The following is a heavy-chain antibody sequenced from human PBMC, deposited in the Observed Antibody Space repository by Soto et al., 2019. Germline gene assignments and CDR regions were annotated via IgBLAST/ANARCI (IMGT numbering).Heavy chain of an antibody. D-gene: IGHD6-13*01. V-gene: IGHV3-23*01. CDR1: GFTFSNYA. CDR3: AKSGCVLSWKIAAAGIDCWFDS. CDR2: ISGSGDST. Sequence: GGSLRLSCAASGFTFSNYAMNWVRQAPGKGLEWVAAISGSGDSTFFADSVKGRFTISRDNAKNTLYLEMNSLKAEDTAKYYCAKSGCVLSWKIAAAGIDCWFDSWGQGTLVTVSS. J-gene: IGHJ5*01.